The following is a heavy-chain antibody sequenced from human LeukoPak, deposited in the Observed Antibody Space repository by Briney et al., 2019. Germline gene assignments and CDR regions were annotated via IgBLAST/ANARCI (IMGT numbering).Heavy chain of an antibody. V-gene: IGHV3-7*01. CDR1: GFTFSTYW. CDR3: ARESDSSGYFDF. CDR2: IKHDGSVR. Sequence: GGSLRLSCAASGFTFSTYWMTWVRQAPGKGLEWVANIKHDGSVRYFMDSVKGRFIISRDNAKNSLSLQMSSLRAEDTALYYCARESDSSGYFDFWGQGTLVTVSS. D-gene: IGHD3-22*01. J-gene: IGHJ4*02.